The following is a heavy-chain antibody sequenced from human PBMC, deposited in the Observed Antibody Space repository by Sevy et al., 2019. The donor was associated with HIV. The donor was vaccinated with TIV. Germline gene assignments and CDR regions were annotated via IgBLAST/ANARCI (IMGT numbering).Heavy chain of an antibody. Sequence: GGSLRLSCAASGFTFSSYAMSWVRQAPGKGLEWVSTINNSGGSTYYADSVKGRFTISRDNSKNTLYLQMNSLRAEDTAVYYCAKDQTDTPMGPYWCQGTLVTVSS. V-gene: IGHV3-23*01. CDR1: GFTFSSYA. CDR3: AKDQTDTPMGPY. CDR2: INNSGGST. J-gene: IGHJ4*02. D-gene: IGHD5-18*01.